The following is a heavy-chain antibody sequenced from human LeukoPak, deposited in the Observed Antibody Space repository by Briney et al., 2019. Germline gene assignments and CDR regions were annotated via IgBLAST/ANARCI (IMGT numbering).Heavy chain of an antibody. CDR2: IFYTGFT. CDR1: DGSTSDSY. Sequence: PSETLSLTCTVSDGSTSDSYWSWIRQSPGKGLEWIGYIFYTGFTHYNPSLESRVTISVDTSKKQFSLRLNSVTAADTAVYYCARDAYGGNSWGWFDPWGQGTLVTVSS. V-gene: IGHV4-59*12. CDR3: ARDAYGGNSWGWFDP. D-gene: IGHD4-23*01. J-gene: IGHJ5*02.